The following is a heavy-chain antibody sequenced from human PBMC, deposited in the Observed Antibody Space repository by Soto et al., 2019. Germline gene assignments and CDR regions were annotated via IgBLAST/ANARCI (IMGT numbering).Heavy chain of an antibody. J-gene: IGHJ3*01. V-gene: IGHV3-30*18. CDR3: AKSVRDCLGSSGSPEAFDV. CDR2: ISYGGSNK. Sequence: QVQLVESGGGVVQPGRSLRLSCVASGFSFSDSGMHWVRQAPGKGLEWVADISYGGSNKYYADSVNDRFTISRDNSKNKLTLQTNSLRAEDKAVYCCAKSVRDCLGSSGSPEAFDVWGKGTLVSVSS. D-gene: IGHD6-25*01. CDR1: GFSFSDSG.